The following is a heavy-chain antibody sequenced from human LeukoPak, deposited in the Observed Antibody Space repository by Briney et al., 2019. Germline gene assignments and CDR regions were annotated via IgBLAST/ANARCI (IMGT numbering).Heavy chain of an antibody. Sequence: SETLSLTCTVSGGSISSSSYYWGWIRQPPGKGLEWIGSIYYSGSTYYNPSLKSRVTISVDTSKNQFSLKLSSVTAADTAVYYCARDPSRLTSFDPWGQGTLVTVSS. V-gene: IGHV4-39*07. D-gene: IGHD2-2*01. J-gene: IGHJ5*02. CDR3: ARDPSRLTSFDP. CDR1: GGSISSSSYY. CDR2: IYYSGST.